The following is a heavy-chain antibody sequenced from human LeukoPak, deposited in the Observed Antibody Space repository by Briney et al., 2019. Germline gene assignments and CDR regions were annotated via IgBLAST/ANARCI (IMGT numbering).Heavy chain of an antibody. V-gene: IGHV4-34*01. Sequence: PSETLSLTCGVYGGSFSGYFWSWLRQSPGKGLEWIGEINHVGSIKYNPSLKSRLTISVDSSKNQFSLRLRSVTAADTAIYYCARIKTRFWSGYYEDYWGQGTLVTVSS. D-gene: IGHD3-3*01. CDR2: INHVGSI. CDR1: GGSFSGYF. CDR3: ARIKTRFWSGYYEDY. J-gene: IGHJ4*02.